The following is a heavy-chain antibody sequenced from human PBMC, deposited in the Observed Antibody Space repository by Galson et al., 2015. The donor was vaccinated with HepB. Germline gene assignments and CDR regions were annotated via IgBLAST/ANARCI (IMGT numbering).Heavy chain of an antibody. J-gene: IGHJ6*02. D-gene: IGHD3-16*02. CDR3: VRALGGSYFYGMDV. Sequence: ETLSLTCSVSGASISNKNYYWVWIRQPPGKGLEWIGNVHSSGVTYYHPSLKSRVTIAGATAKNQFSLRVSSVTAADTAVYYCVRALGGSYFYGMDVWGQGTTVIVSS. CDR2: VHSSGVT. V-gene: IGHV4-39*01. CDR1: GASISNKNYY.